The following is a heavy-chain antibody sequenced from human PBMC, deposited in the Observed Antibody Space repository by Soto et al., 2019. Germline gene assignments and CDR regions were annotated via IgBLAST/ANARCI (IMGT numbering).Heavy chain of an antibody. D-gene: IGHD3-3*01. CDR1: GFTFSSYS. V-gene: IGHV3-21*01. CDR3: ARWLVYDFWSGYYTLSDDAFDI. J-gene: IGHJ3*02. CDR2: ISSSSSYI. Sequence: GGSLRLSCAASGFTFSSYSMNWVRQAPGKGLEWVSSISSSSSYIYYADSVKGRFTISRDNAKNSLYLQMNSLRAEDTAVYYCARWLVYDFWSGYYTLSDDAFDIWGQGTMVTVSS.